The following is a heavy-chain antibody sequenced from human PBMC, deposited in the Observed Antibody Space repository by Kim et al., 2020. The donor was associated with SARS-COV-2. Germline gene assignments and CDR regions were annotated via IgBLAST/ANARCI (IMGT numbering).Heavy chain of an antibody. CDR3: AREGIAAALNWFDP. CDR2: IIPIFGTA. V-gene: IGHV1-69*13. J-gene: IGHJ5*02. CDR1: GGTFSSYA. Sequence: SVKVSCKASGGTFSSYAISWVRQAPGQGLEWMGGIIPIFGTANYAQKFQGRVTITADESTNTAYMELSSLRSEDTAVYYCAREGIAAALNWFDPWGQGTLVTVSS. D-gene: IGHD6-13*01.